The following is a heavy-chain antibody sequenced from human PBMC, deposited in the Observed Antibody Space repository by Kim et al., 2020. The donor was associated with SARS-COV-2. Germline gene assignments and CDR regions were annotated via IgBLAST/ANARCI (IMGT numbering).Heavy chain of an antibody. CDR3: AKLSDSRRAGGFDY. J-gene: IGHJ4*02. D-gene: IGHD6-13*01. V-gene: IGHV3-23*01. Sequence: ADPVKGRFTISRDNSKNTLYLQMNSLRAEDTAVYYCAKLSDSRRAGGFDYWGQGTLVTVSS.